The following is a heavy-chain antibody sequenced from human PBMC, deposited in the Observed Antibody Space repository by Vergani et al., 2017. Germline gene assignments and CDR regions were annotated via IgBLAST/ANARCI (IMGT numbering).Heavy chain of an antibody. CDR1: GGSITSSSYY. V-gene: IGHV4-39*01. Sequence: QLHLQESGPGLVKPSETLSLTCTVSGGSITSSSYYWGWIRQPPGKGLEWIGNIYHSGGAYYNPSLKGRVTISVDTSKNQFSLKLSSVTAADTAVYYCARQGITMVRGVIRHFDYWGQGTLVTVSS. D-gene: IGHD3-10*01. CDR3: ARQGITMVRGVIRHFDY. CDR2: IYHSGGA. J-gene: IGHJ4*02.